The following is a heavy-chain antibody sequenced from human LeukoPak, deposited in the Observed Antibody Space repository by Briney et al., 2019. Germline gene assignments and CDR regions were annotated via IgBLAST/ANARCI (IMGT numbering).Heavy chain of an antibody. CDR2: TRNKANSYTT. V-gene: IGHV3-72*01. D-gene: IGHD3-10*01. J-gene: IGHJ4*02. CDR1: GFTISDHY. CDR3: ARDRGAYYFDY. Sequence: PGGSLRLSCAASGFTISDHYMDWVRQAPGKGLEWVGRTRNKANSYTTEYAASVKGRFTISRDDSKNSLYLQMNSLKTEDTAVYYCARDRGAYYFDYWGQGTLVTVSS.